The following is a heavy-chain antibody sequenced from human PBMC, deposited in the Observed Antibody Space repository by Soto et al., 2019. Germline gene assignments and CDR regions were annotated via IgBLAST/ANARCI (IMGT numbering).Heavy chain of an antibody. V-gene: IGHV3-30-3*01. J-gene: IGHJ5*02. Sequence: QVQLVESGGGVVQPGRSLRLSCAASGFMFSTYAMYWVRQAPGKGLEWVAVISYDGSDIYYGDSGKGRFTISRDNSRNTLYLEMNSLQPEDTAVFYCARDQGRTVTRGDWFDPWGQGTLVTVSS. CDR2: ISYDGSDI. CDR1: GFMFSTYA. CDR3: ARDQGRTVTRGDWFDP. D-gene: IGHD6-19*01.